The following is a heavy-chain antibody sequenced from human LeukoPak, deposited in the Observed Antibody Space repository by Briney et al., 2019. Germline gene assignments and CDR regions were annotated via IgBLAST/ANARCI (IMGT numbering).Heavy chain of an antibody. CDR1: GGSISNYY. J-gene: IGHJ3*02. Sequence: SETLSLTCTVSGGSISNYYWSWIRQPPGKGLEWIGYIYYSGSANYNPSLKSRVTISVDTSKNQFSLKLSSVTAADTAVYYCARDREYYYDSSGYYAFDIWGQGTMVTVSS. CDR2: IYYSGSA. D-gene: IGHD3-22*01. V-gene: IGHV4-59*12. CDR3: ARDREYYYDSSGYYAFDI.